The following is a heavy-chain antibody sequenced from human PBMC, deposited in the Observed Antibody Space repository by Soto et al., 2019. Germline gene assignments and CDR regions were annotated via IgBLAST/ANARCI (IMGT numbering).Heavy chain of an antibody. J-gene: IGHJ3*02. D-gene: IGHD3-22*01. CDR2: MDPSDSYA. Sequence: GASLKISWKGSGYSFTSYWISWVRQMPGKGLEWMGRMDPSDSYANYSPSFQGHVTISADKSISTAYLQCRSLMASDTVMYYCASRGDYYDSSGLSFAVDIWGQGTLVTVSS. CDR3: ASRGDYYDSSGLSFAVDI. V-gene: IGHV5-10-1*01. CDR1: GYSFTSYW.